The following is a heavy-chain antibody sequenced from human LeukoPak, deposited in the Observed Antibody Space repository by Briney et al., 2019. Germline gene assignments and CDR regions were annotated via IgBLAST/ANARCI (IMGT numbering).Heavy chain of an antibody. V-gene: IGHV1-18*01. CDR3: ARVPAARRASTFPNWFDP. D-gene: IGHD6-6*01. J-gene: IGHJ5*02. Sequence: ASVTVSCKASGYTFTSYGISWVRQAPGQGLEWMGWISAYNGNTNYAQKLQGRVTMTTDTSTSTAYMELRSLRSDDTAVYYCARVPAARRASTFPNWFDPWGQGTLVTVSS. CDR2: ISAYNGNT. CDR1: GYTFTSYG.